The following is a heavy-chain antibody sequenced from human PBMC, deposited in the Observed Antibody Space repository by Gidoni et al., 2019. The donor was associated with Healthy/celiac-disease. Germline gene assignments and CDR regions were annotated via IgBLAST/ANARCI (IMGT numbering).Heavy chain of an antibody. J-gene: IGHJ5*02. V-gene: IGHV3-23*01. CDR2: ISGSGGST. CDR1: GFTFSSYA. CDR3: AKIGAARVETGWFDP. Sequence: EVQLLASGGGLVQPGGSLRLSCAASGFTFSSYAMSWVRQAPGKGLEWVSAISGSGGSTYDADSVKGRFTISRDNSKNTLYLQMNSLRAEDTAVYYCAKIGAARVETGWFDPWGQGTLVTVSS. D-gene: IGHD6-6*01.